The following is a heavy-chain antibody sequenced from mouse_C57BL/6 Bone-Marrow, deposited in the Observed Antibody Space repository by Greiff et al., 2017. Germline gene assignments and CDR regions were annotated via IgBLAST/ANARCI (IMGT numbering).Heavy chain of an antibody. J-gene: IGHJ4*01. Sequence: EVMLVESGAELVRPGASVKLSCTASGFNIKDNYMHWVKQRPEQGLEWIGWIDPENGDTEYASKFQGKATITADTSSNTAYLQLSSLTSEDTAVYYCTLSFTERYAMDYWGQGTSGTVSS. V-gene: IGHV14-4*01. CDR1: GFNIKDNY. CDR3: TLSFTERYAMDY. CDR2: IDPENGDT. D-gene: IGHD1-1*01.